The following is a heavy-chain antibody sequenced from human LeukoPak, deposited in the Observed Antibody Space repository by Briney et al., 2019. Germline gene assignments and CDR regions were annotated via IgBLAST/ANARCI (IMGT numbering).Heavy chain of an antibody. CDR3: ARMGSIAARHFDY. J-gene: IGHJ4*02. V-gene: IGHV4-30-4*08. Sequence: KASETLSLTCTVSGGSISSGDYYWSWIRQPPGKGLEWIGYIYYSGSTYYNPSLKSRVTISVDTSKNQFSLKLSSVTAADTAVYYCARMGSIAARHFDYWGQGTLVTVSS. CDR1: GGSISSGDYY. CDR2: IYYSGST. D-gene: IGHD6-6*01.